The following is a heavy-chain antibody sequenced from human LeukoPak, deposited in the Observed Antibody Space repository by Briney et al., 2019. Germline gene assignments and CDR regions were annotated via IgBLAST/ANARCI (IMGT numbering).Heavy chain of an antibody. CDR2: ISGSGGST. J-gene: IGHJ4*02. Sequence: PGGSLRLSCAASGFTFSSYAMSWVRQAPGKGLEWVSAISGSGGSTYYADSVKGRFTISRDNSKNTLYLQMNSLRAEDTAVYYCATDRLGYCSSTSCYMLRYWGQGTLVTVSS. D-gene: IGHD2-2*02. CDR3: ATDRLGYCSSTSCYMLRY. V-gene: IGHV3-23*01. CDR1: GFTFSSYA.